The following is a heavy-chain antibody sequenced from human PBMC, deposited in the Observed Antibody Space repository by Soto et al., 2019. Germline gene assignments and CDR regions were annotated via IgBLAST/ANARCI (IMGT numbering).Heavy chain of an antibody. CDR1: GFIFSSYA. V-gene: IGHV3-23*01. CDR3: ARTDKYNSQSSGWANRFDY. CDR2: FTSGGST. Sequence: EVQLLESGGDLVQPGGSLRLSCAASGFIFSSYAMTWVRQAPGKGPEWVSTFTSGGSTYYRDTVKGRFTISRDNSKNTLYRQMNSLRAEDTAVYYCARTDKYNSQSSGWANRFDYWGQGTLVTVSS. J-gene: IGHJ4*02. D-gene: IGHD6-19*01.